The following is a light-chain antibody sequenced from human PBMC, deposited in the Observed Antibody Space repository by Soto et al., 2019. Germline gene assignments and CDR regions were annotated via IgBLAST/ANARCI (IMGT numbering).Light chain of an antibody. CDR2: AAS. J-gene: IGKJ4*01. CDR1: QSISVY. Sequence: DIQMTQSPSSLSASIGDSVTITCRTSQSISVYLISYQHKPGKAPRLLIYAASNLQSGVPSRFSGSGSGTGFTLTIRSVQPEDAATYYCQQSSDAPLTFGGGT. V-gene: IGKV1-39*01. CDR3: QQSSDAPLT.